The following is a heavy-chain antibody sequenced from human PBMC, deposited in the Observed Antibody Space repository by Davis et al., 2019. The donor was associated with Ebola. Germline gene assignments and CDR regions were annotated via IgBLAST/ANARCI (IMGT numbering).Heavy chain of an antibody. J-gene: IGHJ6*02. CDR3: ARSRNHYYYYGMDV. CDR2: INHSGST. CDR1: GGSFSGYY. D-gene: IGHD3-10*01. Sequence: SETLSLTCAVYGGSFSGYYWSWIRQPPGKGLEWIGEINHSGSTNYNPSLKSRVTISVDTSKNQFSLKLSSVTAADTAVYYCARSRNHYYYYGMDVWGQGTTVTVSS. V-gene: IGHV4-34*01.